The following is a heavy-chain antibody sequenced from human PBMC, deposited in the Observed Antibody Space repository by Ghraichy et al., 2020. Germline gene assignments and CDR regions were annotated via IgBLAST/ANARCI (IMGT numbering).Heavy chain of an antibody. J-gene: IGHJ5*02. CDR3: ARDLSTSPQRHDNRFDP. CDR2: INPNSGGT. Sequence: ASVKVSCKASGYTFTGYYMHWVRQAPGQGLEWMGRINPNSGGTNYAQKFQGRVTMTRDTSISTAYMELSRLRSDDTAVYYCARDLSTSPQRHDNRFDPWGQGTLVTVSS. V-gene: IGHV1-2*06. D-gene: IGHD2-2*01. CDR1: GYTFTGYY.